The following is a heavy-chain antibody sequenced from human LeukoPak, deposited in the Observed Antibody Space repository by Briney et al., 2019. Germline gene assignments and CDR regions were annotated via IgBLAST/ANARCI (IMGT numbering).Heavy chain of an antibody. CDR3: ARPARQLVSEPFDY. D-gene: IGHD6-13*01. CDR1: GGSISSGSYY. J-gene: IGHJ4*02. Sequence: PSETLSLTCTVSGGSISSGSYYWSWIRQPAGKGLEWIGYIYYSGSTNYNPSLKSRVTISVDTSKNQFSLKLSSVTAADTAVYYCARPARQLVSEPFDYWGQGTLVTVSS. V-gene: IGHV4-61*10. CDR2: IYYSGST.